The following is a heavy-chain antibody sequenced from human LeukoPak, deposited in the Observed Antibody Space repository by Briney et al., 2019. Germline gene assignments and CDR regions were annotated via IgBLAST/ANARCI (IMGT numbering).Heavy chain of an antibody. CDR2: LYTGGGT. CDR1: GFTFSSYW. CDR3: TRSGYRHPYHFDS. D-gene: IGHD3-22*01. V-gene: IGHV3-53*01. Sequence: GGSLRLSCAASGFTFSSYWMSWVRQAPGKGLEWVSVLYTGGGTDHADSVKGRFTISRDNTKNTLSLQMNSLRVEDTAIYYCTRSGYRHPYHFDSWGQGTLVTVSS. J-gene: IGHJ4*02.